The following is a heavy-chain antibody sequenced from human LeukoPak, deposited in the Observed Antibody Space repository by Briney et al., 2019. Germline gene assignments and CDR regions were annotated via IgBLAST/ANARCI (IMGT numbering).Heavy chain of an antibody. D-gene: IGHD3-22*01. Sequence: GGSLRLSCAASGFTVSSNYMSWVRQAPGKGLEWVSVIYSGGSTYYADSVKGRFTISRDNSKNTLYLQMNSLRAEDTAVYYCARSKYYYDSSGYLNWGQGTLVTVSS. V-gene: IGHV3-66*01. CDR3: ARSKYYYDSSGYLN. CDR1: GFTVSSNY. CDR2: IYSGGST. J-gene: IGHJ4*02.